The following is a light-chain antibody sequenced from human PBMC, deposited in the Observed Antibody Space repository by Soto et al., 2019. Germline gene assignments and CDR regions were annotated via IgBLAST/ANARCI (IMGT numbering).Light chain of an antibody. Sequence: DIQMTQSPSSLSASVGDSVTITCRACESFRSYLNWYQQKPGKAPKLLIYAASSLQSGVPSRFSGSGSGTDFTLTISSLQPEDFATYYCQQSYSTPITFGQGTRLEIK. V-gene: IGKV1-39*01. CDR2: AAS. J-gene: IGKJ5*01. CDR3: QQSYSTPIT. CDR1: ESFRSY.